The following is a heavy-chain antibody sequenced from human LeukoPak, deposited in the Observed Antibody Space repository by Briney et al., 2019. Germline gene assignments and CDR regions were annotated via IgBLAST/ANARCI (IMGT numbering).Heavy chain of an antibody. CDR1: GFTFSNSA. D-gene: IGHD6-13*01. CDR3: AKDRGGSRTLDY. Sequence: GGSLRLSCAASGFTFSNSAMTWVGQAPGKGLEWVSSLRSSGGATYYADSVKGRFTISRDNSKNTLYLQMNSLRAEDMAVYYCAKDRGGSRTLDYWGQGTLVTVSS. CDR2: LRSSGGAT. V-gene: IGHV3-23*01. J-gene: IGHJ4*02.